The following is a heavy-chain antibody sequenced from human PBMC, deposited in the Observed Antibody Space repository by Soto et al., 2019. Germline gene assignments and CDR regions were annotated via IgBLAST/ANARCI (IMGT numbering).Heavy chain of an antibody. CDR3: ARWGTTGGLDV. D-gene: IGHD3-16*01. V-gene: IGHV3-33*05. CDR2: TSYDGSNN. CDR1: GFTFRSYV. J-gene: IGHJ4*02. Sequence: QVQLVESGGGVVQPGTSLRLSCVGSGFTFRSYVIHWVRQAPGKGLELVALTSYDGSNNFYGDSVKGRFTISRDNSRNTVELHMDSLRLDDTALYYCARWGTTGGLDVWGQGTLVSVSS.